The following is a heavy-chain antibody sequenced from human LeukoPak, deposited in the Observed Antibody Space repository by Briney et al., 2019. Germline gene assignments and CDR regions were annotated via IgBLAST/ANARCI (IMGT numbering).Heavy chain of an antibody. V-gene: IGHV4-39*07. CDR1: GGYISSSNYY. D-gene: IGHD2-15*01. Sequence: SETLSLTCSVSGGYISSSNYYWAWIRQPPGKGLEWIGSIYYSGTRFFHPSLKSRVTVPVDASKNEFSLKLTSVTAADTAVYYCARGESYCSGGMCYHFYGMDVWGQGTTVTVSS. J-gene: IGHJ6*02. CDR2: IYYSGTR. CDR3: ARGESYCSGGMCYHFYGMDV.